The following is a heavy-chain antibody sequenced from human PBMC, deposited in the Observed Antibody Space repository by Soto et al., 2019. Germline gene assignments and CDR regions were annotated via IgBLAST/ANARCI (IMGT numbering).Heavy chain of an antibody. CDR1: GFTFSSYA. V-gene: IGHV3-23*01. Sequence: EVQLLESGGGLVQPGGSLRLSCAASGFTFSSYAMSWVRQAPGKGLEWVSAISGSGGSTYYADSVKDRFTITRDNAKNTLCLQMNSLGAEDTAVYYCAEDAGECELLGGSYFDYWGEGALVIVSS. CDR2: ISGSGGST. CDR3: AEDAGECELLGGSYFDY. D-gene: IGHD1-26*01. J-gene: IGHJ4*02.